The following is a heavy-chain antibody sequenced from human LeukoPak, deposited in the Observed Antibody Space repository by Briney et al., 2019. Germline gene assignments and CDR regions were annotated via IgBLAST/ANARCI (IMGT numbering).Heavy chain of an antibody. CDR1: DGPIRSHY. CDR3: GRDALVGYFSYYYIDV. CDR2: ISNSGST. D-gene: IGHD2-15*01. J-gene: IGHJ6*03. V-gene: IGHV4-59*11. Sequence: KSSETLSLTCTVSDGPIRSHYWTWIRQSPLKGLEWIGDISNSGSTKYNPSLKSRVTISIDTSKSQFSLRLTSVTAADTAVYYCGRDALVGYFSYYYIDVWVKGTTVTVSS.